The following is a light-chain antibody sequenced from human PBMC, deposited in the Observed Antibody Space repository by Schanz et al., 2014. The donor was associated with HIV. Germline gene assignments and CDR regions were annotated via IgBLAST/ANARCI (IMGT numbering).Light chain of an antibody. V-gene: IGLV1-51*01. Sequence: QSVLTQPPSVSAAPGQRVTISCSGSFSNIGSNSVSWYQHLPGTAPRLIIYDTDKRPSGIPDRFSGSKSDTSVTLGITGLQTGDEADYYCGTWDSSLSAGVFGGGTKVTVL. CDR2: DTD. J-gene: IGLJ3*02. CDR1: FSNIGSNS. CDR3: GTWDSSLSAGV.